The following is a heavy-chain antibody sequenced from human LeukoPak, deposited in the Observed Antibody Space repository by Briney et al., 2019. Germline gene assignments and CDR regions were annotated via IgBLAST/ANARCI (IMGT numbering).Heavy chain of an antibody. V-gene: IGHV1-18*04. J-gene: IGHJ4*02. Sequence: GASVKASCKASGYTFTGYYIHWVRQAPGQGLEWMGWISAYNGNTNYAQKFQGRVTITADESTSTAYMELSSLRSEDTAVYYCARGDGGEQQLVLGYWGQGTLVTVSS. D-gene: IGHD6-13*01. CDR1: GYTFTGYY. CDR3: ARGDGGEQQLVLGY. CDR2: ISAYNGNT.